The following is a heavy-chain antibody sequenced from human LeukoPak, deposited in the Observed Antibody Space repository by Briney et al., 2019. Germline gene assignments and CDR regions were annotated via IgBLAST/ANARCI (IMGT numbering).Heavy chain of an antibody. V-gene: IGHV1-8*02. Sequence: GASVKVSCKASGYTFTSYDINWVRQATGQGLEWMGWMNPNSGNTGYAQKFQGRVTMTRNTSISTAYMELSSLRSEDTAVYYCARGLFWRRWLQSASRWFDPWGQGTLVTVSS. CDR3: ARGLFWRRWLQSASRWFDP. CDR2: MNPNSGNT. D-gene: IGHD5-24*01. CDR1: GYTFTSYD. J-gene: IGHJ5*02.